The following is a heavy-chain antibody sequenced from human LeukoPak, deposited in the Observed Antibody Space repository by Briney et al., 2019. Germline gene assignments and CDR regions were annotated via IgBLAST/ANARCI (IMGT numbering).Heavy chain of an antibody. D-gene: IGHD6-19*01. CDR3: ATGYTSGTRIDY. CDR2: ISSSSSDI. V-gene: IGHV3-21*01. CDR1: GFTFSAFS. Sequence: NLGRSLRLSCAASGFTFSAFSMNWVRQAPGKGLEWVSAISSSSSDIYYTDSVKGRFTISRDNANNFLYLQVSSLRAEDTAVYYCATGYTSGTRIDYWGQGTLVSVSS. J-gene: IGHJ4*02.